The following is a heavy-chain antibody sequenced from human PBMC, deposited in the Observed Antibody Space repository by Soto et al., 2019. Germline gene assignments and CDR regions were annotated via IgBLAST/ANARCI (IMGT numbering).Heavy chain of an antibody. J-gene: IGHJ1*01. V-gene: IGHV3-23*01. CDR2: ISGSGGST. CDR3: AKDRGAGRYYYDSSGYPAAEYFQH. Sequence: GGSLRLSCAASGFTFSSYAMSWVRQAPGKGLEWVSAISGSGGSTYYADSVKGRFTISGDNSKNTLYLQMNSRRAEDTAVYYCAKDRGAGRYYYDSSGYPAAEYFQHWGQGTLVTVSS. D-gene: IGHD3-22*01. CDR1: GFTFSSYA.